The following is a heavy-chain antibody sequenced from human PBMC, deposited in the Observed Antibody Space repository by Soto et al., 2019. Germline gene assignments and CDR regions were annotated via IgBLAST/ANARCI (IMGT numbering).Heavy chain of an antibody. CDR3: AKDIVAGSGWYDSVRLGLDV. CDR1: GFTFSSYS. Sequence: PGGSLRLSCAASGFTFSSYSMIWVRQAPGKGLEWVSYISDTSSDIYYADSVKGRFTISRDNAMNTLYLQMNTLRAEDTAVYYCAKDIVAGSGWYDSVRLGLDVWGKGTTVTVSS. V-gene: IGHV3-21*05. D-gene: IGHD6-19*01. J-gene: IGHJ6*04. CDR2: ISDTSSDI.